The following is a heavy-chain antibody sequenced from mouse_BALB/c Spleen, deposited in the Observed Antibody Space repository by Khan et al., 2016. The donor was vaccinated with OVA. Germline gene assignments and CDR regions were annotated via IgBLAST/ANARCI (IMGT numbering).Heavy chain of an antibody. Sequence: EVQLQESGGDSVKPGGSLKLSCAVSGFTFSTYAMSWVRQTPEKRLEWVASISSGGSTYNPASVKGRFTISRDNARNIVSLQMTSLRSEDMAMYYCAREAYRYDEYYFDYWGQGTTLTVSA. CDR2: ISSGGST. CDR3: AREAYRYDEYYFDY. V-gene: IGHV5-6-5*01. CDR1: GFTFSTYA. D-gene: IGHD2-14*01. J-gene: IGHJ2*01.